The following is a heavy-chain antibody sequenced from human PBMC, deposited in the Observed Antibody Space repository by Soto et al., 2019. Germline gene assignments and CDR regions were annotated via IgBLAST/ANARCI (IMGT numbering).Heavy chain of an antibody. J-gene: IGHJ4*02. CDR3: ASGNSISGWWFLDY. Sequence: ASVKXSCKASGYTFTSYDINWVRQATGQGLEWMGWMNPNSGNTGYAQKFQGRVTMTRNTSISTAYMELSSLRSEDTAVYYCASGNSISGWWFLDYWGQGTLVTVSS. V-gene: IGHV1-8*01. CDR2: MNPNSGNT. D-gene: IGHD6-19*01. CDR1: GYTFTSYD.